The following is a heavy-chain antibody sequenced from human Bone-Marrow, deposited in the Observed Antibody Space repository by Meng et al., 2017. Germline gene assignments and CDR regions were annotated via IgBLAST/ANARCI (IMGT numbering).Heavy chain of an antibody. D-gene: IGHD6-19*01. CDR1: GFTFSSYA. V-gene: IGHV3-23*01. CDR3: AKFLSRREWLVPRAPLPDY. J-gene: IGHJ4*02. CDR2: ISGSGGST. Sequence: ETLSLTCAASGFTFSSYAMSWVRQAPGKGLEWVSAISGSGGSTYYADSVKGRFTISRDNSKNTLYLQMNSLRAEDTAVYCCAKFLSRREWLVPRAPLPDYWGQGTLVTVSS.